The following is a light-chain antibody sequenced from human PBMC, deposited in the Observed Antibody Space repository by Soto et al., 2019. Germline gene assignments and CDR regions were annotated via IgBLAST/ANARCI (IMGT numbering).Light chain of an antibody. J-gene: IGKJ5*01. V-gene: IGKV3-20*01. CDR1: QSVSSY. CDR2: DAS. CDR3: QHYGSSSPGIT. Sequence: PGERATLSCRASQSVSSYLAWYQQKPGQAPRLLIYDASNRATGIPARFSGSGSGTDFTLTISRLEPEDFAVYYCQHYGSSSPGITFGQGTRLEIK.